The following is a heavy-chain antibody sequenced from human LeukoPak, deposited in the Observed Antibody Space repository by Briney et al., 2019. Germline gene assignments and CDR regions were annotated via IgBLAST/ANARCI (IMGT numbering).Heavy chain of an antibody. CDR2: ISSSSSTI. D-gene: IGHD2-2*02. V-gene: IGHV3-48*01. CDR3: AREEAPAAIHGDDAFDI. CDR1: GFTFSSYS. Sequence: PGGSLRLSCAASGFTFSSYSMNWVRQAPGKGLEWVSYISSSSSTIYYADSVKGRFTNSRDNAKNSLYLQMNSLRAEDTAVYYCAREEAPAAIHGDDAFDIWGQGTMVTVSS. J-gene: IGHJ3*02.